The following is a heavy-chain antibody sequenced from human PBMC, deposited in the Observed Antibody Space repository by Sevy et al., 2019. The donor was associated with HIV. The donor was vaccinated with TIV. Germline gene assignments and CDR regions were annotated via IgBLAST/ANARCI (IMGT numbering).Heavy chain of an antibody. V-gene: IGHV3-48*03. CDR1: GFTFSNYE. CDR3: ARSISWYASFDY. D-gene: IGHD6-13*01. J-gene: IGHJ4*02. CDR2: ISSRDATI. Sequence: GGSLRLSCEASGFTFSNYEMNWVRQAPGKGLEWISYISSRDATIYYADSVKGRFSISRDNAKSSLSLQMNSLRSEDTAVYYCARSISWYASFDYWGQGTLVTVSS.